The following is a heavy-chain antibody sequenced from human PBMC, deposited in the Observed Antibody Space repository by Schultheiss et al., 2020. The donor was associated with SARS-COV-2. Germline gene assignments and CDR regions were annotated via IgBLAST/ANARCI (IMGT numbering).Heavy chain of an antibody. V-gene: IGHV3-30*04. CDR3: ARDVGQWLAQDDAFDI. D-gene: IGHD6-19*01. CDR2: ISYDGSNK. CDR1: GFTFSSYA. J-gene: IGHJ3*02. Sequence: GGPLRLSCAASGFTFSSYAMHWVRQAPGKGLEWVAVISYDGSNKYYADSVKGRFTISRDNSKNTLYLQMNSLRAEDTAVYYCARDVGQWLAQDDAFDIWGQGTMVTVSS.